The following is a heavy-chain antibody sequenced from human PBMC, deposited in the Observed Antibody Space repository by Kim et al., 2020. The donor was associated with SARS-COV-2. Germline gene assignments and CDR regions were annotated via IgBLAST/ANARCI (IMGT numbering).Heavy chain of an antibody. V-gene: IGHV3-21*01. J-gene: IGHJ4*02. D-gene: IGHD1-26*01. CDR2: ISSSSSYI. CDR1: GFTFSSYS. Sequence: GGSLRLSCAASGFTFSSYSMNWVRQAPGKGLEWVSSISSSSSYIYYADSVKGRFTISRDNAKNSLYLQMNSLRAEDTAVYYCARDGVGTSGSYDRTFDYWGQGTLVTVSS. CDR3: ARDGVGTSGSYDRTFDY.